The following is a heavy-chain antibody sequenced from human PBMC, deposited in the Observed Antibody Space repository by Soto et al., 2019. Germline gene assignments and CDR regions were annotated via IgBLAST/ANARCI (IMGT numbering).Heavy chain of an antibody. Sequence: SETLSLTCTVSGGSISSGGYYWSWIRQHPGKGLEWIGHIYYSGSTYYNPSLKSRVTISIDTSKNQFSLKLSSVTAADTAVYYCARRRPQKWFDPRGQRTLVTVSS. CDR2: IYYSGST. CDR3: ARRRPQKWFDP. V-gene: IGHV4-31*03. CDR1: GGSISSGGYY. J-gene: IGHJ5*02.